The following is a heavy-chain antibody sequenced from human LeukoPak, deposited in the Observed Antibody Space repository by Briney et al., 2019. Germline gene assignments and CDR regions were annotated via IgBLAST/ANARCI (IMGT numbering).Heavy chain of an antibody. J-gene: IGHJ5*02. CDR1: GGSFSGYY. Sequence: SETLSLTCAVYGGSFSGYYWSWIRQPPGKWLEWIGEINHSGSTNYNPSLKSRVTISVDTSKNQFSLKLSSVTAADTAVYYCARGRLNYYGSGSSPWNWFDPWGQGTLVTVSS. CDR3: ARGRLNYYGSGSSPWNWFDP. V-gene: IGHV4-34*01. D-gene: IGHD3-10*01. CDR2: INHSGST.